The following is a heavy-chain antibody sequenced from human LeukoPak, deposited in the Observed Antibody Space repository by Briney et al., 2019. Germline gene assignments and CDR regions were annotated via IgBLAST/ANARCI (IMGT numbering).Heavy chain of an antibody. CDR1: GSKFTNYW. V-gene: IGHV5-51*01. D-gene: IGHD1-26*01. J-gene: IGHJ3*02. CDR2: IYPADSDT. Sequence: GESLKISCKGSGSKFTNYWIGWVRQMPGEGLEWMGIIYPADSDTRYSPSFQGQVTISADKSISTAYLQWSSLKASDTAMYYCARHRNVGATNPDPFNIWGQGTIVTVSS. CDR3: ARHRNVGATNPDPFNI.